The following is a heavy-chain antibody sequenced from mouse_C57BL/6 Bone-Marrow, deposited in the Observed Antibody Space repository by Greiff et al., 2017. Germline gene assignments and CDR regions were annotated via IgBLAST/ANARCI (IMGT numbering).Heavy chain of an antibody. Sequence: EVKVVESGGGLVQPGGSLKLSCAASGFTFSDYYLYWVRQTPEKRLAWIAYISNGGGSPYYQETVKGRFTISRDNAKNTLYLQRSLLKSEDTAIYYCARRIHGAMDYWGQGTSVTVSA. J-gene: IGHJ4*01. CDR1: GFTFSDYY. CDR2: ISNGGGSP. V-gene: IGHV5-12*01. CDR3: ARRIHGAMDY.